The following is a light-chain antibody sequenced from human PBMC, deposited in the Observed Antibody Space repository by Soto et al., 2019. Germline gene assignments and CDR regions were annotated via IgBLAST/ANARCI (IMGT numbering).Light chain of an antibody. Sequence: DIQLTQSPSFLSASVGDRLTITCRASQDIRSSLAWYQQKPGTAPNLLIYTVSTLQSGVPSRFSGSRSGTEFTLTISSLQPEDFATYCCQLFNSSPFTFGGGTKVEI. CDR2: TVS. CDR3: QLFNSSPFT. V-gene: IGKV1-9*01. CDR1: QDIRSS. J-gene: IGKJ4*01.